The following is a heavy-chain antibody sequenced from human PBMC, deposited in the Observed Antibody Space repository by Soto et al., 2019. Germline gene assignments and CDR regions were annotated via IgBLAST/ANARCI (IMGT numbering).Heavy chain of an antibody. Sequence: SETLSLTCTVSGGSISSGGYYWSWIRQHPGKGLEWIGYIYYSGSTYYNPSLKSRVTISVDTSKNQFSLKLSSVTAADTAVYYCARDINWSGGSCLYHTHAFEIWGQGTMGTCSS. V-gene: IGHV4-31*03. CDR2: IYYSGST. J-gene: IGHJ3*02. CDR3: ARDINWSGGSCLYHTHAFEI. D-gene: IGHD2-15*01. CDR1: GGSISSGGYY.